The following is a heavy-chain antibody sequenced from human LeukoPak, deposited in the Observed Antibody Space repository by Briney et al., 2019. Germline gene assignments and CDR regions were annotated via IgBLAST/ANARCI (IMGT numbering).Heavy chain of an antibody. J-gene: IGHJ4*02. CDR2: INWNGGST. CDR3: ARVIRVGATYLFDY. Sequence: GGSLRLSCAASGFTFSSYAMSWVRQAPGKGLEWVSGINWNGGSTGYADSVKGRFTISRDNAKNSLYLQMNSLRAEDTALYHCARVIRVGATYLFDYWGQGTLVTVSS. CDR1: GFTFSSYA. D-gene: IGHD1-26*01. V-gene: IGHV3-20*01.